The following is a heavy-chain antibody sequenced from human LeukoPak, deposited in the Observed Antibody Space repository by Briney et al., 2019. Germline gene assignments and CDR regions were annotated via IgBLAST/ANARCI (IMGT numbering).Heavy chain of an antibody. D-gene: IGHD6-13*01. CDR1: EFTFSYYS. Sequence: GGSLRLSCAASEFTFSYYSMNWVRQAPGKGLEWVSYISSDSTTIYYTDSVKGRFTISRDNAKNSLSLQMNSLRAEDTAVYYCAPSITAAGILDYWGQGTLVTVSS. V-gene: IGHV3-48*04. CDR2: ISSDSTTI. J-gene: IGHJ4*02. CDR3: APSITAAGILDY.